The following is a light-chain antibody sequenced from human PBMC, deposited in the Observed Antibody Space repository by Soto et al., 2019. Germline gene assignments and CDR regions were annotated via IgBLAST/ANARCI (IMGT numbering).Light chain of an antibody. Sequence: QSVLTQPVSVSGSPGQSITISCTGTSSDVGAYDYVSWYQQHPDKAPKLMIYEVSNRPSGVSDRFSGSKSVNTATLTISGLQAEDEADYYCSSYTSSSTRVFGTGTRSPS. J-gene: IGLJ1*01. CDR1: SSDVGAYDY. CDR2: EVS. CDR3: SSYTSSSTRV. V-gene: IGLV2-14*03.